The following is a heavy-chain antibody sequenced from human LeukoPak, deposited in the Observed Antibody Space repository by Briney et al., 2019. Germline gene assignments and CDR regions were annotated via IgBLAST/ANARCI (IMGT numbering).Heavy chain of an antibody. CDR2: IIPIFGTA. D-gene: IGHD2-15*01. Sequence: SVKVSCKASGGTFSSYAISWVRQAPGQGLEWMGGIIPIFGTANYAQKFQGRVTITADESTSTAYMELSSLRSEDTAVYYCARTGENPPAATLYGMDVWGQGTTVTVSS. V-gene: IGHV1-69*13. CDR1: GGTFSSYA. J-gene: IGHJ6*02. CDR3: ARTGENPPAATLYGMDV.